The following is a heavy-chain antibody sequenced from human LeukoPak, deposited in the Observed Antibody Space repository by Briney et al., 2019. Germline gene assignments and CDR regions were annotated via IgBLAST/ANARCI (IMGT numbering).Heavy chain of an antibody. CDR3: ARRPRGYDYVWGSYHHYFDY. Sequence: SETLSLTCAVYGGSFSGYYWSWIRQPPGKGLEWIGEINHSGSTNYNPSLKSRVTISVDTSKNQFSLKLSSVTAADTAVYYCARRPRGYDYVWGSYHHYFDYWGQGTLVTVSS. J-gene: IGHJ4*02. CDR2: INHSGST. CDR1: GGSFSGYY. D-gene: IGHD3-16*02. V-gene: IGHV4-34*01.